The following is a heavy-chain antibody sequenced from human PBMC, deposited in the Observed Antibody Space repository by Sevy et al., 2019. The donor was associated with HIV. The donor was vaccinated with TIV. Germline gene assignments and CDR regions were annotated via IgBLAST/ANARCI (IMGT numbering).Heavy chain of an antibody. D-gene: IGHD7-27*01. CDR3: ARDNWGSIDY. V-gene: IGHV4-59*01. CDR2: AYYNGGT. CDR1: GGSLDIFG. J-gene: IGHJ4*02. Sequence: SETLSLTCTVSGGSLDIFGWTWVRQPPGKGLDWIGYAYYNGGTNYNPALKSRLTIPVGTSARQFSLHLNSVTAADTAIYYCARDNWGSIDYWGQGILVTVSS.